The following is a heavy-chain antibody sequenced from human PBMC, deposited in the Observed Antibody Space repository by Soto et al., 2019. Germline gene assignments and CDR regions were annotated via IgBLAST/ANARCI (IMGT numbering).Heavy chain of an antibody. CDR2: ISGSGDGT. CDR3: AKGELTGSKEGGDY. D-gene: IGHD3-9*01. V-gene: IGHV3-23*01. J-gene: IGHJ4*02. CDR1: GFTFSSYA. Sequence: EVQLLESGGGLVQPGGSLRLSCAASGFTFSSYAMSWVRQAPGKGLECVSSISGSGDGTYYADSMKGRFTISRDNSKNKLYLQMNSLSAEDTAVYYCAKGELTGSKEGGDYWGQGTLVTVSS.